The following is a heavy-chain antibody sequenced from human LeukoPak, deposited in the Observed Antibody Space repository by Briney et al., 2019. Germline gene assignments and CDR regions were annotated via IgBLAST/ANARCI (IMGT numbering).Heavy chain of an antibody. CDR3: AGNWFDA. CDR2: IYSGGST. Sequence: AGGSLRLSCAASGFTVSSDYMSWVRQAPGKGLEWVSVIYSGGSTYYADSVKGRFTISRDKSKNTVYLQMNSLRFEDTAMYYCAGNWFDAWGPGTLVTVSS. V-gene: IGHV3-53*05. CDR1: GFTVSSDY. J-gene: IGHJ5*02.